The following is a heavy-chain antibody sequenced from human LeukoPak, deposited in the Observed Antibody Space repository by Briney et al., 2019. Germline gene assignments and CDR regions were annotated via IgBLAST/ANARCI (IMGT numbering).Heavy chain of an antibody. J-gene: IGHJ4*02. V-gene: IGHV4-59*01. D-gene: IGHD3-3*01. CDR2: IYYSGST. Sequence: SETLSLTSTVPRGSIIRFYWSWIRQPLRKGLEWIGNIYYSGSTNYNPSLKSRVTISVDTSKNQFSLRLSAVTAADAAVYYCARKGYFWVHDYWGQGTLVSVSS. CDR1: RGSIIRFY. CDR3: ARKGYFWVHDY.